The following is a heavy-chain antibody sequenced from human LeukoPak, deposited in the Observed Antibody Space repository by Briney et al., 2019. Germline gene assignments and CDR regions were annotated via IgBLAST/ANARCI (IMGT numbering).Heavy chain of an antibody. CDR3: AKDKDPWKSTSISDFEY. V-gene: IGHV3-30*02. Sequence: GGSLRLSCAASGFTFSTYGMHWVRQAPGKGLEWVAFIRYDGSNKYYADSVKGRFTISRDNSRNTLYLQMNSLRAEGTAVYFCAKDKDPWKSTSISDFEYWGQGTLVTVSS. CDR2: IRYDGSNK. CDR1: GFTFSTYG. D-gene: IGHD1-1*01. J-gene: IGHJ4*02.